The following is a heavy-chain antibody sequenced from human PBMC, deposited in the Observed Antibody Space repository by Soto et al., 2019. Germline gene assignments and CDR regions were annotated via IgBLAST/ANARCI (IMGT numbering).Heavy chain of an antibody. J-gene: IGHJ4*02. CDR1: GDAISSYY. CDR2: MYYSGST. Sequence: QVQLQESGPGLVKPSETLSLTCSVSGDAISSYYWSWIRQPPGKGLEWIGYMYYSGSTSYNPSLKRRVTISVDTSKNQFSLKVSSVTAADTAVYYCARDMSGPFDHWGQGTLVTVSS. D-gene: IGHD1-26*01. V-gene: IGHV4-59*01. CDR3: ARDMSGPFDH.